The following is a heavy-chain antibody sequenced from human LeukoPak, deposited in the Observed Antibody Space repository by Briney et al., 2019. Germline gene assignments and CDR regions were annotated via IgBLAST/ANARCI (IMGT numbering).Heavy chain of an antibody. CDR1: GFTFDDYA. CDR3: ARANWXPXXFQH. V-gene: IGHV3-9*01. CDR2: ISWNSGSI. J-gene: IGHJ1*01. D-gene: IGHD1-1*01. Sequence: GGSLRLSCAASGFTFDDYAMHWVRQAPGKGLEWVSGISWNSGSIGYADSVKGRFTISRDNAKNSLYLQMNSLRAEDTAVYYCARANWXPXXFQHWGQGTLVTVSS.